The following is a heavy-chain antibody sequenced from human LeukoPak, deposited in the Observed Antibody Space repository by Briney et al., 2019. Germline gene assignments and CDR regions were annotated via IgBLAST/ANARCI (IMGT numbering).Heavy chain of an antibody. D-gene: IGHD4-17*01. Sequence: GGSLRLSCAASGFTFDHYTMHWVRQAPGKGLEWVANIKQDGSEKYYVDSVKGRFTISRDNAKNSLYLQMNSLRAEDTAVYYCARAKGDYGDYADYWGQGTLVTVSS. CDR1: GFTFDHYT. CDR2: IKQDGSEK. V-gene: IGHV3-7*01. CDR3: ARAKGDYGDYADY. J-gene: IGHJ4*02.